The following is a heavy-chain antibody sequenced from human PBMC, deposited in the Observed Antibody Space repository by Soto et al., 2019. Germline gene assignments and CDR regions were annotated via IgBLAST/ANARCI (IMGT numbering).Heavy chain of an antibody. Sequence: QVQLQQWGAGLLKPSETLSLTCAVYGGSVSGYYGSWIRQPPGKGLERIGEINHSGSTNYNPSRKSRVTISVDTSQNQFSLKLSSVAAAGTAVYYCARGRQQQLVRRIGPYFDYWRQGTLVTVSS. V-gene: IGHV4-34*01. D-gene: IGHD6-13*01. CDR3: ARGRQQQLVRRIGPYFDY. CDR2: INHSGST. J-gene: IGHJ4*02. CDR1: GGSVSGYY.